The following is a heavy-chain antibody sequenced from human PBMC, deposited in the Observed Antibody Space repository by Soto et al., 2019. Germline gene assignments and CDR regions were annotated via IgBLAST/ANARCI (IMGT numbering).Heavy chain of an antibody. V-gene: IGHV3-33*05. J-gene: IGHJ6*02. CDR2: VSHDGSKN. D-gene: IGHD6-19*01. CDR1: GFILNNHG. CDR3: ARDGRVIVVAGIYGMDV. Sequence: PGGSLILSCVASGFILNNHGILRVLQAKGKGGEWVTFVSHDGSKNNNSPSVKGRFTVSRDNSKNTLLFVMNDVRPEDTAVYYCARDGRVIVVAGIYGMDVWGQGTTDTVTS.